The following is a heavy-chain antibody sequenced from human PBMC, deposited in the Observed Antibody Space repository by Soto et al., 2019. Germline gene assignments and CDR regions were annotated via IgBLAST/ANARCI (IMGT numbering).Heavy chain of an antibody. CDR1: GDSMKSSSYY. Sequence: LSLTCTVTGDSMKSSSYYWGWIRQPPGKGLEWIGSIYYSGSTYYNPSLESRLTISVDTSKNQFSLKLDSVTAADTAVYYCARRQSYFESSDQYYVGWFDPRGQVPLVTVSP. CDR2: IYYSGST. D-gene: IGHD3-22*01. J-gene: IGHJ5*02. V-gene: IGHV4-39*01. CDR3: ARRQSYFESSDQYYVGWFDP.